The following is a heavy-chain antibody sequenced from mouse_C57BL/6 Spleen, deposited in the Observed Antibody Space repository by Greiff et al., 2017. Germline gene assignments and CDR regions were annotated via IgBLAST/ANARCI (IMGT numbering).Heavy chain of an antibody. D-gene: IGHD3-2*02. CDR3: ASLCGAAQATWYFDV. CDR2: IYPGDGDT. Sequence: QVQLKQSGAELVKPGASVKISCKASGYAFSSYWMNWVKQRPGKGLEWIGQIYPGDGDTNYNGQFKGKATLTADKSSSTAYMQLSSLTSEDSAVYFCASLCGAAQATWYFDVWGTGTTVTVSS. V-gene: IGHV1-80*01. CDR1: GYAFSSYW. J-gene: IGHJ1*03.